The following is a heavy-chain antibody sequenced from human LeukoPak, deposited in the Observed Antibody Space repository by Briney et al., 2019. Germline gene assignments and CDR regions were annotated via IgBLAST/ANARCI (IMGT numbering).Heavy chain of an antibody. CDR3: ARLRYCSGGSCPDPYYFDY. CDR1: GYSFTSYW. V-gene: IGHV5-51*01. D-gene: IGHD2-15*01. CDR2: IYPGDSDT. J-gene: IGHJ4*02. Sequence: GESLKISCKGSGYSFTSYWIGWVRQMPGKGLEWMGIIYPGDSDTRYSPSFQGQVTISADKSIRTAYLQWSSLKASDTAMYYCARLRYCSGGSCPDPYYFDYWGQGTLVTVSS.